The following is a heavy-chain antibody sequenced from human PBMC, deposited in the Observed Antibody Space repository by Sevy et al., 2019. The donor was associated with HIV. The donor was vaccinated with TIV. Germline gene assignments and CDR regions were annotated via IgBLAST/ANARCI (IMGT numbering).Heavy chain of an antibody. CDR2: IKSITDGGAA. V-gene: IGHV3-15*07. CDR1: GFDFANAW. Sequence: GGSLRLSCTASGFDFANAWMNWVRQAPGKGLEWVGHIKSITDGGAADYAAPVKGRFTISRHDSKNTLYLHMNSLKAEDTAVYYCSTDVLISYWGRGTLVTVSS. CDR3: STDVLISY. J-gene: IGHJ4*02.